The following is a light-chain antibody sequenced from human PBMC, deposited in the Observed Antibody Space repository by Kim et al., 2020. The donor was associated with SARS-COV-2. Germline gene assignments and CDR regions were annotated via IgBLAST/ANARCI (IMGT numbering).Light chain of an antibody. V-gene: IGKV4-1*01. CDR2: SAS. J-gene: IGKJ2*01. CDR3: QQYYNPPYT. CDR1: QNLLFISNKKNA. Sequence: RGSINCKSSQNLLFISNKKNALAWYKQRPGQPPKLLISSASTRESGVPDRLTGSGSGTDFTLTISSLQAEDVAVYYCQQYYNPPYTFGQGTKLEI.